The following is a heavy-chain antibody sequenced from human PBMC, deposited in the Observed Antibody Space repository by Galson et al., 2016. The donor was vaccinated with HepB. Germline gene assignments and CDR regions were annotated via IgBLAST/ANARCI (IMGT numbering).Heavy chain of an antibody. Sequence: SLRLSCAASGFTFGXXXVSXXXQAXXXGLXXVGXXRSKXXXGTXXYAXXVKGRFXXSRDDSKSPAYLQMSSLKAEDXXVYYCTGELHPYIAMALFDYWGQXTLXTVSS. D-gene: IGHD5-18*01. V-gene: IGHV3-49*03. CDR3: TGELHPYIAMALFDY. J-gene: IGHJ4*02. CDR2: XRSKXXXGTX. CDR1: GFTFGXXX.